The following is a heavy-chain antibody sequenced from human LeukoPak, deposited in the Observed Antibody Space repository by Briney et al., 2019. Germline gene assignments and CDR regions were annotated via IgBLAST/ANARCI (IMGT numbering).Heavy chain of an antibody. V-gene: IGHV1-69*05. J-gene: IGHJ4*02. CDR2: IIPIFGTA. Sequence: AASVKVSCKASGGTFSSYAISWVRQAPGQGLEWMGGIIPIFGTANYAQKFQGRVTITTDESTSTAYMELSSLRSVDTAVYYCAKPESGYYSYFDYWGQGTLVTVSS. CDR1: GGTFSSYA. CDR3: AKPESGYYSYFDY. D-gene: IGHD3-3*01.